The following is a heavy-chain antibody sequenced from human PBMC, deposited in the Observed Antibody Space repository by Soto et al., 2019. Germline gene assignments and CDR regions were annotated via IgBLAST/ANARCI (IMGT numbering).Heavy chain of an antibody. J-gene: IGHJ3*02. CDR2: IKSKTDGWTT. CDR1: GFXSSNAL. V-gene: IGHV3-15*01. CDR3: TTDTPTAPLAFDI. Sequence: GXLRLSCGSSGFXSSNALLIWVRHAPGKGLEWVGRIKSKTDGWTTDYAAPVKGRFTISRDDSKKTLYLQMNSLKTEDTDVYYCTTDTPTAPLAFDIWGQGNMVPVSS.